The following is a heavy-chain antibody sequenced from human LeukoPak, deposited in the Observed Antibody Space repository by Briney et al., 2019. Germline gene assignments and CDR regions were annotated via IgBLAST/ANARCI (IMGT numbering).Heavy chain of an antibody. D-gene: IGHD3-22*01. V-gene: IGHV4-34*01. J-gene: IGHJ4*02. Sequence: SETLSLTCAVYGGSFSGYYWGWVRQPPGQGLEWCGEINHSGSTNYNPSLKSRVTISVDTSKNQFSLKPSSVTAADTAVYYCARALLYRDSIGNYYTHFDYWGQGTLVTVSS. CDR1: GGSFSGYY. CDR3: ARALLYRDSIGNYYTHFDY. CDR2: INHSGST.